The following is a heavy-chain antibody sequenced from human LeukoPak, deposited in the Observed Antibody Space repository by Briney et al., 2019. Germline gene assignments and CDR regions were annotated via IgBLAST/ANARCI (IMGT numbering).Heavy chain of an antibody. CDR1: GGSISSYY. J-gene: IGHJ4*02. Sequence: SETLSLTCTVSGGSISSYYWNWIRQPPGKGLEWLGYISYSGTTNYNPSLKSRVTISVDTSKKQFSLKLTSATAVDTAVYYCARGDDYKSTLFDYWGQGTLVTVSS. V-gene: IGHV4-59*01. D-gene: IGHD5-12*01. CDR3: ARGDDYKSTLFDY. CDR2: ISYSGTT.